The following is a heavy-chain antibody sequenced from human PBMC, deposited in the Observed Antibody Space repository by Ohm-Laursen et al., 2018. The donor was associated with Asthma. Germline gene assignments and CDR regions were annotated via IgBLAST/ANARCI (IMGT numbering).Heavy chain of an antibody. CDR3: AREDFDWPPGYCDY. J-gene: IGHJ4*02. CDR2: IYHTGNT. V-gene: IGHV4-31*03. CDR1: GDSISSGDNY. D-gene: IGHD3-9*01. Sequence: SQTLSLTCTVSGDSISSGDNYWSWIRQHPGKGLDWIGYIYHTGNTYYNPSLKSRFTISVDTSKNQFSLKLSPVTAADTAVYYCAREDFDWPPGYCDYWGQGTLVTVSS.